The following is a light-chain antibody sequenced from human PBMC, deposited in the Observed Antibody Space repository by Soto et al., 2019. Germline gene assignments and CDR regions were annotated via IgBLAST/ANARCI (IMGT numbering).Light chain of an antibody. Sequence: AIQVTQSPSSLSASVGDTVTITCRASQGISSAFAWYQQKPGKVPRLLIYDVFNLQSGVPSRFSGSGSGTDFTLTISRLQPEDFATYYCQQLETYPLTFGQGTRRRL. CDR2: DVF. V-gene: IGKV1-13*02. CDR1: QGISSA. J-gene: IGKJ5*01. CDR3: QQLETYPLT.